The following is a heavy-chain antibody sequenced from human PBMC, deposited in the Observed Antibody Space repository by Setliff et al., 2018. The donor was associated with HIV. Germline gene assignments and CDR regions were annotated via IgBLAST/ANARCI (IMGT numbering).Heavy chain of an antibody. CDR2: ISHSGNT. CDR3: ARDHKYYYDSSGLDY. CDR1: GDSISTHY. J-gene: IGHJ4*02. V-gene: IGHV4-59*11. Sequence: PSETLSLTCTVSGDSISTHYWSWIRQPPGKGLEWIGCISHSGNTNFNPSLNSRVTISIDTSKNQFSLRLSSVTAADTAVYYCARDHKYYYDSSGLDYWGQGTLVTVSS. D-gene: IGHD3-22*01.